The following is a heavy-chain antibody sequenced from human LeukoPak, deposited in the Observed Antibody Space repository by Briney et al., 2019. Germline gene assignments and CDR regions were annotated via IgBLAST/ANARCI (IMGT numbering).Heavy chain of an antibody. CDR2: MYYSGST. Sequence: PSETLSLTCTVSGVSTSSYYWSWIRQPPGKGLDWIGYMYYSGSTNYNPFLKSRVTISVDTSKNQFSLKLSSVTAADTAVYYCARHSSAVVTPNALVYWGQGTLVTVSS. CDR3: ARHSSAVVTPNALVY. CDR1: GVSTSSYY. D-gene: IGHD4-23*01. V-gene: IGHV4-59*08. J-gene: IGHJ4*02.